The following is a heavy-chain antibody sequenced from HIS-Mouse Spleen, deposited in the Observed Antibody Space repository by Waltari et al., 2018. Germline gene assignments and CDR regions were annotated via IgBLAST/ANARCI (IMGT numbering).Heavy chain of an antibody. V-gene: IGHV4-39*07. CDR1: GGSISSSMYH. J-gene: IGHJ2*01. CDR2: IYYSGST. CDR3: AREIPYSSSWYDWYFDL. Sequence: QLQLQESGPGLVKPSATLSLPCTVSGGSISSSMYHWGWTRQPPGKGLEWIGSIYYSGSTYYNPSLKSRVTISVDTSKNQFSLKLSSVTAADTAVYYCAREIPYSSSWYDWYFDLWGRGTLVTVSS. D-gene: IGHD6-13*01.